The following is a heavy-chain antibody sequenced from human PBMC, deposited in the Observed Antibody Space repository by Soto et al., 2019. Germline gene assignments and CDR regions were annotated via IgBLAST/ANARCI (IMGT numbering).Heavy chain of an antibody. V-gene: IGHV1-3*01. D-gene: IGHD3-3*01. J-gene: IGHJ6*02. Sequence: ASVKVSCKASGYTFTSYAMHWVRQAPGQRLEWMGWINAGNGNTKYSQKFQGRVTITRDTSASTAYMELSSLRSEDTAVYYCARSPYYDFWSGYYWPYYYYGMDVWGQGTTVTVSS. CDR1: GYTFTSYA. CDR2: INAGNGNT. CDR3: ARSPYYDFWSGYYWPYYYYGMDV.